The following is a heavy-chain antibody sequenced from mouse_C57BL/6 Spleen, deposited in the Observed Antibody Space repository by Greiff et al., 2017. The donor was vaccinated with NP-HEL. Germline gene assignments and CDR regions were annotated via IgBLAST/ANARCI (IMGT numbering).Heavy chain of an antibody. D-gene: IGHD2-4*01. V-gene: IGHV1-22*01. CDR3: ARSGDYGGAFDY. CDR2: INPKNGGT. Sequence: VQLQQSGPELVKPGASVKMSCKASGYTFTDYNMHWVKKSHGKSLEWIGYINPKNGGTSYNQKFKGKATLTVNKSSSTAYMELRSLTSGDSAVYYCARSGDYGGAFDYWGQGTTLTVSS. J-gene: IGHJ2*01. CDR1: GYTFTDYN.